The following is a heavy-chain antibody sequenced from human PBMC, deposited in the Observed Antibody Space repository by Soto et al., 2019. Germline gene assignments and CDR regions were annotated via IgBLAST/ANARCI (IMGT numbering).Heavy chain of an antibody. CDR3: ARHGYSYGGGYFDY. Sequence: EVQLVESGGGLVQPGGSLRLSCAASGFTVSSNYMSWVRQAPGKGLEWVSVIYSGGSAYYAESVKGRFTISRDNSKNTLYIQMNSLRAEDTAVYYCARHGYSYGGGYFDYWGQGTLVTVSS. V-gene: IGHV3-66*04. D-gene: IGHD5-18*01. J-gene: IGHJ4*02. CDR2: IYSGGSA. CDR1: GFTVSSNY.